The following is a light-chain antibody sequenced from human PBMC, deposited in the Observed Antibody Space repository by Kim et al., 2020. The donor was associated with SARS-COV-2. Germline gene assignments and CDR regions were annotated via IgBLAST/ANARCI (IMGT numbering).Light chain of an antibody. CDR3: QAWDSSFLV. Sequence: SSELTQPPSVSVSPGQTASITCSGDKLGDKYACWYQQKPGQSPVLVIYQDSKRPSGIPERFSGSNSGNTATLTISGTQAMDEADYYCQAWDSSFLVFGGGTQLTVL. CDR1: KLGDKY. J-gene: IGLJ2*01. V-gene: IGLV3-1*01. CDR2: QDS.